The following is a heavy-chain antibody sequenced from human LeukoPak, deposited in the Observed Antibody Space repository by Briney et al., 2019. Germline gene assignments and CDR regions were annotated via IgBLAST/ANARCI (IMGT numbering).Heavy chain of an antibody. V-gene: IGHV4-31*03. CDR3: AGDSGGSWFDP. Sequence: SETLSLTCTVSGGSISSSGYYWSWIRQDPGKGLEWIGYLHYSGSTYYNPSLQSRVHISVDTSKNQFSLNLTSVSAADTAVYFCAGDSGGSWFDPWGQGTLVTVSS. CDR2: LHYSGST. J-gene: IGHJ5*01. CDR1: GGSISSSGYY.